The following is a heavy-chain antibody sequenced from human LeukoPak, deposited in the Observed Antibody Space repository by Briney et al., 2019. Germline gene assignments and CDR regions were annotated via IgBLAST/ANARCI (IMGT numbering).Heavy chain of an antibody. V-gene: IGHV3-21*01. CDR3: ARRDYYDSSGYYYPEYFQH. D-gene: IGHD3-22*01. J-gene: IGHJ1*01. Sequence: GGSLRLSCAASGFTFSSYSMNWVRQAPGKGLVWVSSISGSSTYIHYADSVKGRFTVSRDNAKKSLYLQMNSLRVEDTAVYYCARRDYYDSSGYYYPEYFQHWGQGTLVTVSS. CDR2: ISGSSTYI. CDR1: GFTFSSYS.